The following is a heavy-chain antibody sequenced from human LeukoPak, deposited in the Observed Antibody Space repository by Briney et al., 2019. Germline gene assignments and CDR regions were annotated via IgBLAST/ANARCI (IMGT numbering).Heavy chain of an antibody. CDR2: ISSSSSYI. J-gene: IGHJ4*02. CDR3: ARGPVTMGDY. CDR1: GFTFSSYS. Sequence: PGGSLRLSCAASGFTFSSYSMNWVRQAPGKGLEWVSSISSSSSYIYYADSVKGRFTISRDNAKNPLYLQMNSLRAEDTAVYYCARGPVTMGDYWGQGTLVTVSS. V-gene: IGHV3-21*01. D-gene: IGHD4/OR15-4a*01.